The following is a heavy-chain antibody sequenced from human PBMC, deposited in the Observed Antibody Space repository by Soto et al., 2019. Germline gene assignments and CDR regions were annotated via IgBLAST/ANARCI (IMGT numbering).Heavy chain of an antibody. CDR3: AKGEVRGIIPSYFDY. V-gene: IGHV3-23*01. Sequence: GGSLRLSCAASGFTFSSCALSWVRQAPGKGLEWVSTISDSGGSTYYADSVKGRFTISRDTSNNTLYLQMDSLRAEDTAVYYCAKGEVRGIIPSYFDYWGLGTLVTVSS. CDR1: GFTFSSCA. J-gene: IGHJ4*02. D-gene: IGHD3-10*01. CDR2: ISDSGGST.